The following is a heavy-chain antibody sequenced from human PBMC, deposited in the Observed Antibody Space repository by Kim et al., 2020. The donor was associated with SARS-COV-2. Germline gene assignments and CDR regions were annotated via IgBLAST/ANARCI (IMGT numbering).Heavy chain of an antibody. Sequence: SETLSLTCTVSGGSVSSGSHYWSWIRHPPGKGPEWIGYIYYSGSTNYNPSLKSRVTISADTAKNQFSLKLSSVTAADTAVYYCARGLLRSSWYFYPPFDYWGQGTRVTVSS. CDR1: GGSVSSGSHY. CDR2: IYYSGST. V-gene: IGHV4-61*01. CDR3: ARGLLRSSWYFYPPFDY. J-gene: IGHJ4*02. D-gene: IGHD6-13*01.